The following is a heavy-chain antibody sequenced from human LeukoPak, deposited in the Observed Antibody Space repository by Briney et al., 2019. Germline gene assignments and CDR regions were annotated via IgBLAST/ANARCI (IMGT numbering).Heavy chain of an antibody. CDR3: ARPAPLTGYSH. CDR2: IIPILEIT. J-gene: IGHJ4*02. V-gene: IGHV1-69*04. D-gene: IGHD3-9*01. Sequence: ASVRVSCKASGGTFSNYAISWVRQAPGQGLEWMGRIIPILEITNYAQMFQGRVTITADKSTSTAYMELSSLRSQDTAVYFCARPAPLTGYSHWGQGTLVTVSS. CDR1: GGTFSNYA.